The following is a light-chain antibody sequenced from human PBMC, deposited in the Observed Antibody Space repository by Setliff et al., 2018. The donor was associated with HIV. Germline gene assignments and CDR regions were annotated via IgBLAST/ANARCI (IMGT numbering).Light chain of an antibody. J-gene: IGLJ1*01. CDR2: EVT. V-gene: IGLV2-14*01. CDR3: SSYTSSTTLV. Sequence: QSALTQPASVSGSPGQSITISRTGTSSDVGGYNYVSWYQQHPGKAPKLMIYEVTKRASGVSNRFSGSKSGNTASLTISGLQAEDETDYYCSSYTSSTTLVFGTGTKVTVL. CDR1: SSDVGGYNY.